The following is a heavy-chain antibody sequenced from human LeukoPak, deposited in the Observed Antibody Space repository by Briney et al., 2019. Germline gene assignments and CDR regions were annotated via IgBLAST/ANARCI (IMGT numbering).Heavy chain of an antibody. J-gene: IGHJ4*02. Sequence: PWGSLRLSCAASGFTFSGSAMHWVRQASGKGLEWVGRIRSKANSYATAYAASVKGRFTISRDDSKNTAYLQMNSLKTEDTAVYYCTSHIAVAAKGLYWGQGTLVTVSS. D-gene: IGHD6-19*01. CDR1: GFTFSGSA. CDR3: TSHIAVAAKGLY. CDR2: IRSKANSYAT. V-gene: IGHV3-73*01.